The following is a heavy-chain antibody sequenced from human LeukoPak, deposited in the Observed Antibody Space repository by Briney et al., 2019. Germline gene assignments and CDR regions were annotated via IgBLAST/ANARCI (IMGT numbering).Heavy chain of an antibody. Sequence: GGSLRLSCAASGSTFRNHWMHWVRQAPAKGLVWVSRIRTDGGSTAYADFVKGRFTISRDNAKNTVYLQMNSLRADDTAVYYCARDMESGGRAFDSWGQGTLVTISS. J-gene: IGHJ4*02. D-gene: IGHD2-15*01. CDR2: IRTDGGST. V-gene: IGHV3-74*01. CDR1: GSTFRNHW. CDR3: ARDMESGGRAFDS.